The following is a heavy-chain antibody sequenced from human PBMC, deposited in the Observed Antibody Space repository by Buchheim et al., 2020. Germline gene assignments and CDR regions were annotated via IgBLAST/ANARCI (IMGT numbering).Heavy chain of an antibody. V-gene: IGHV3-30*03. CDR3: AMGSPYQLLIGGDY. CDR1: GFTFSSYG. Sequence: QVQLVESGGGVVQPGRSLRLSCAASGFTFSSYGMHWVRQAPGKGLEWVAVISYDGSNKYYADSVKGRFTISRDNSKNTLYLQMNGLRAEDTAVYYCAMGSPYQLLIGGDYWGQGTL. J-gene: IGHJ4*02. D-gene: IGHD2-2*01. CDR2: ISYDGSNK.